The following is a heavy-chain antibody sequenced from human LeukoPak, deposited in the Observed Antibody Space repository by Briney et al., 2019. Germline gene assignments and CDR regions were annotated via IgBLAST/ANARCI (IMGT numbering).Heavy chain of an antibody. D-gene: IGHD2-2*01. CDR1: GFTFSSYA. J-gene: IGHJ3*02. CDR3: ARDRDIVVVPAAIGGAFDI. V-gene: IGHV3-30-3*01. CDR2: ISYDGSNK. Sequence: GGSLRLSSAASGFTFSSYAMHWVRQAPGKGLEWVAVISYDGSNKYYADSVKGRFTISRDNSKNTLYLQMNSMRAEDTAVYYCARDRDIVVVPAAIGGAFDIWGQGTMVTVSS.